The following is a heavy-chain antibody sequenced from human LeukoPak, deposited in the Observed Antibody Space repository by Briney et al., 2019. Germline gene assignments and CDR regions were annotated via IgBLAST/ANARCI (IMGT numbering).Heavy chain of an antibody. Sequence: GASVKVSCKVSGGTFSSYAISWVRQAPGQGLEWMGRIIPIFGTANYAQKFQGRVTITTDESTSTAYMELSSLRSEDTAVYYCARDGGKVWFGEKLPGANAFDIWGQGTMVTVSS. D-gene: IGHD3-10*01. CDR1: GGTFSSYA. CDR3: ARDGGKVWFGEKLPGANAFDI. J-gene: IGHJ3*02. CDR2: IIPIFGTA. V-gene: IGHV1-69*05.